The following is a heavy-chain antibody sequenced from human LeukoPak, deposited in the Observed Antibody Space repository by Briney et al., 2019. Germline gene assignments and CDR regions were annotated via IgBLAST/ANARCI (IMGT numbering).Heavy chain of an antibody. CDR1: GFTFSDYY. CDR2: ISSSGTTI. Sequence: NPGGSLRLSCAVSGFTFSDYYMSWIRQAPGKGLEWISYISSSGTTIYYADSVKGRFTISRDNAKNTLYLQMNSLRAEDTAVYYCAKDHGNYYDSSGYYRDWGQGTLVTVSS. D-gene: IGHD3-22*01. V-gene: IGHV3-11*01. CDR3: AKDHGNYYDSSGYYRD. J-gene: IGHJ4*02.